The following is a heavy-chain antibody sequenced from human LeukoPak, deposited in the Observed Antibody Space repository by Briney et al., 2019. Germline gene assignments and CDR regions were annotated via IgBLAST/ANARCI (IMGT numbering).Heavy chain of an antibody. CDR2: MIPNSGDT. Sequence: WMIPNSGDTGYAQKFQGRVTMTRNTSISTAYMELSSLRSEDTAVYYCAREGDYPFHFDYWGQGTLVTVSS. CDR3: AREGDYPFHFDY. J-gene: IGHJ4*02. D-gene: IGHD2/OR15-2a*01. V-gene: IGHV1-8*01.